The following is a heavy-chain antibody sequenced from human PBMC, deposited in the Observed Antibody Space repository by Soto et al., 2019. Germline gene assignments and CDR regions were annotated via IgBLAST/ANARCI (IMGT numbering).Heavy chain of an antibody. J-gene: IGHJ6*02. CDR1: GGIFSSYA. D-gene: IGHD4-4*01. CDR2: SIPIFGTA. V-gene: IGHV1-69*12. CDR3: ASPASTANYYYGMDV. Sequence: QVKLVQSGAEVKKPGSSVKVSCKASGGIFSSYAISWVRQAPGQGLEWMGGSIPIFGTANYAQKFQGRVTITADEARSTAYMERSSVSSEDTAVYYCASPASTANYYYGMDVWGQGTTVTVSS.